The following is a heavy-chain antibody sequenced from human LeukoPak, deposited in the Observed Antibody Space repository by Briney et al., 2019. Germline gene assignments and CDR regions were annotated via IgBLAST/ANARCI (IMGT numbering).Heavy chain of an antibody. CDR3: ARDGGDSSPV. J-gene: IGHJ4*02. CDR2: IYDSGNT. Sequence: SETLSLTCTVSGGSFSSYYWNWIRQPPGKGLEWIGYIYDSGNTNYNPSLKSRVTISLDMSENQFSLKLSAVTAADTAIYYCARDGGDSSPVWGQGTLVTVSS. CDR1: GGSFSSYY. V-gene: IGHV4-59*01. D-gene: IGHD2-21*02.